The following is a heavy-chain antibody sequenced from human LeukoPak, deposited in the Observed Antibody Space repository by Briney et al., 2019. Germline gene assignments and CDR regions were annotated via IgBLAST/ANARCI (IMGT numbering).Heavy chain of an antibody. D-gene: IGHD3-10*01. V-gene: IGHV4-34*01. CDR3: ARREGYYYGSGSWE. Sequence: SETLSLTCAVYGGSFSGYYWSWIRQPPGKGLEWIGEINHSGSTNYNPSLKSRVTISVDTSKNQFSLKLSSVTAADTAVYYCARREGYYYGSGSWEWGQGTLVTVSS. CDR2: INHSGST. CDR1: GGSFSGYY. J-gene: IGHJ4*02.